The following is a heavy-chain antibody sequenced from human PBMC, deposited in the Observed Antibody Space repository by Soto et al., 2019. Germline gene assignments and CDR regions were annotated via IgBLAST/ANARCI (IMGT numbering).Heavy chain of an antibody. CDR2: ISGSGGST. CDR3: ATSRDGYNDY. CDR1: GFTFSSYA. Sequence: GGSLRLSCAASGFTFSSYAMSWVRQAPGKGLEWVSAISGSGGSTYYADSVKGRFTISRDNSKNTLYLQMSSLRSEDTAVYYCATSRDGYNDYWGQGTLVTVSS. V-gene: IGHV3-23*01. J-gene: IGHJ4*02. D-gene: IGHD5-12*01.